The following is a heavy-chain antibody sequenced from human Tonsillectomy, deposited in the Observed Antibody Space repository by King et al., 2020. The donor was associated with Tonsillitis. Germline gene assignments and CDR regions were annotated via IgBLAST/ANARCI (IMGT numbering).Heavy chain of an antibody. D-gene: IGHD6-19*01. V-gene: IGHV3-74*01. Sequence: VQLVESGGGLVQPGGSLRLSCAASGLTFSSYWMHWVRQAPGKGLVWVSRISSDGSSTSYADSVKGRFTISRDNAKNTLYLQMNSLRAEDTAVYYCASRLAQGGSGWYFGMVYWGQGTLVTVSS. CDR2: ISSDGSST. J-gene: IGHJ4*02. CDR1: GLTFSSYW. CDR3: ASRLAQGGSGWYFGMVY.